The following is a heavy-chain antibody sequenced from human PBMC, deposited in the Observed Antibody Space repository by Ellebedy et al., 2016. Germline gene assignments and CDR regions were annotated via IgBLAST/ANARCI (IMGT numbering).Heavy chain of an antibody. D-gene: IGHD1-26*01. CDR2: IYYSGTT. CDR1: GGSISSGDYY. CDR3: ARVRYSGNYYPYFDY. V-gene: IGHV4-30-4*01. J-gene: IGHJ4*02. Sequence: SEPLSLTXTVSGGSISSGDYYWSWLRQPPGKGLEWIGYIYYSGTTYYNPSLRSRITISVDTSRNQFSLKLSSVTAADTAVYYCARVRYSGNYYPYFDYWGQGTLVTVSS.